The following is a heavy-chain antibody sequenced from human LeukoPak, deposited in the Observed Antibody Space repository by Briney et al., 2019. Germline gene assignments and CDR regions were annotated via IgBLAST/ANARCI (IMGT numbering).Heavy chain of an antibody. CDR3: ARQSLYGDFDY. Sequence: GRSLRLSCAASGFTFSSYAMHWVRQAPGKGLEWVAVISYDGSNKYYADSVKGRFTISRDNSKNTLYLQMNSLRAEDTAVYYCARQSLYGDFDYWGQGTLVTVSS. V-gene: IGHV3-30-3*01. CDR2: ISYDGSNK. J-gene: IGHJ4*02. D-gene: IGHD4-17*01. CDR1: GFTFSSYA.